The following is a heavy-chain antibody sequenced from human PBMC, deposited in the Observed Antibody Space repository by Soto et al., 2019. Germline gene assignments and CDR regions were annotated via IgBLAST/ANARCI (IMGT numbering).Heavy chain of an antibody. D-gene: IGHD6-19*01. J-gene: IGHJ4*02. CDR2: ISYDGSKK. CDR1: GFTFSSYG. V-gene: IGHV3-30*18. Sequence: GGSLRLSCAASGFTFSSYGIHWVRQAPGKGLEWVAAISYDGSKKYYADSVKGRFTISRDDSKNTLYMQMNSLRPEDTAVYYCAKDPPRSGWYQGPAGEWGQGTLVTVSS. CDR3: AKDPPRSGWYQGPAGE.